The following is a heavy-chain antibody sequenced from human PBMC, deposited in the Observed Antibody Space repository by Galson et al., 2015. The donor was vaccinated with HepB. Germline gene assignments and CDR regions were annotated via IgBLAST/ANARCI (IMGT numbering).Heavy chain of an antibody. J-gene: IGHJ3*02. V-gene: IGHV3-69-1*01. D-gene: IGHD3-16*01. Sequence: SLRLSCAASGINVNNDAIDWVRQAPGKGLEWLSFISTSGVVSYADSVKGRLTISRDTVKNSLYLQMNSLRAEDTAMYYCAIGRDYAFDIWGLGTMVTVSS. CDR2: ISTSGVV. CDR3: AIGRDYAFDI. CDR1: GINVNNDA.